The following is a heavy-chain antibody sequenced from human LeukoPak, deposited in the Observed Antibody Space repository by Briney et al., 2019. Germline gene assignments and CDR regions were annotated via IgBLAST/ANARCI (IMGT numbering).Heavy chain of an antibody. V-gene: IGHV3-30*04. CDR1: GFTFSSYA. Sequence: GGSLRLSCVASGFTFSSYAMHWVRQAPGKGLEWVAVISYDGSNKYYADSVKGRFTISRDNSKNTLYLQMNSLRAEDTAVYYCARGGVVVLGDFDYWGQGTLVTVSS. D-gene: IGHD2-15*01. CDR2: ISYDGSNK. CDR3: ARGGVVVLGDFDY. J-gene: IGHJ4*02.